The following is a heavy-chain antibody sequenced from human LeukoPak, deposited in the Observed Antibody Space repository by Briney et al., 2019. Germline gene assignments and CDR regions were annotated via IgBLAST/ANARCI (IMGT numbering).Heavy chain of an antibody. CDR2: SSGSGGST. CDR1: GFTFSSCA. D-gene: IGHD2-2*01. J-gene: IGHJ4*02. V-gene: IGHV3-23*01. CDR3: AKDTSFLGATVFDY. Sequence: GGSLRLSCAASGFTFSSCAMSWGCLAPGKGLERVSASSGSGGSTYYTHSVKGRVTISRDNSKNTLYLQMNSLRAEDTAVYYCAKDTSFLGATVFDYCGQGTLVTVSS.